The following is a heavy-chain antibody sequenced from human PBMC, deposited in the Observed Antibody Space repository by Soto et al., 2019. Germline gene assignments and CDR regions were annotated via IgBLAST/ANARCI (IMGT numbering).Heavy chain of an antibody. Sequence: EVQLLEAGGDLIQPGGSLRLSCAASGFTFSSYTMTWVRQAPGKGLEWVSAINGGGGSTYYADSVKGRFTNSRDNSKDTLYLEMNSLRAEDTAGYYCAKDKVCSGGSCYYDYWGPGTLVTVSS. CDR3: AKDKVCSGGSCYYDY. V-gene: IGHV3-23*01. J-gene: IGHJ4*02. CDR2: INGGGGST. CDR1: GFTFSSYT. D-gene: IGHD2-15*01.